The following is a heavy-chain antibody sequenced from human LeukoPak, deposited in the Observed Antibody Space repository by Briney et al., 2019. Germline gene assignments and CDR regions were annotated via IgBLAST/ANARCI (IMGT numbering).Heavy chain of an antibody. J-gene: IGHJ6*02. Sequence: GRSLRLSCAASGFTFDDYAMHWVRQAPGKGLEWVSGISWNSGSIGYADSVKGRFTISRDNAKNSLYLQMNSLRAEDTAVYYCAKGPNYYGMDVWGQGTTVTVSS. CDR3: AKGPNYYGMDV. V-gene: IGHV3-9*01. CDR2: ISWNSGSI. CDR1: GFTFDDYA.